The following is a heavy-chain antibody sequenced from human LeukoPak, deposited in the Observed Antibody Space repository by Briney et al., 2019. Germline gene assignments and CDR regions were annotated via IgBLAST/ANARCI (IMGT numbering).Heavy chain of an antibody. CDR3: ARDNSGWYGY. Sequence: SETLSLTCTVSGGSISSYYWSWIRQPPGKGLEWIGYIYYSGSTNYNPSRKSRVTISVDTSKNQYSLKLSSVTAADTAVYYCARDNSGWYGYWGQGTLVTVSS. CDR2: IYYSGST. J-gene: IGHJ4*02. D-gene: IGHD6-19*01. V-gene: IGHV4-59*01. CDR1: GGSISSYY.